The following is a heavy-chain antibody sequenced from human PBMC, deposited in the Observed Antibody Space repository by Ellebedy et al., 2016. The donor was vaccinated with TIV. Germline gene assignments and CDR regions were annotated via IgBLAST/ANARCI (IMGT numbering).Heavy chain of an antibody. V-gene: IGHV3-74*01. D-gene: IGHD2-21*02. CDR2: ITTDVTNT. J-gene: IGHJ4*02. Sequence: PGGSLRLSCEASGFSFSSYWMHWVRQGKGLVWVSRITTDVTNTAYADSVKARFTISRDNAKNSLYLQMNSLRAEDTAMYYCARDVAPVGQVTFDCWGQGTLVTVSS. CDR1: GFSFSSYW. CDR3: ARDVAPVGQVTFDC.